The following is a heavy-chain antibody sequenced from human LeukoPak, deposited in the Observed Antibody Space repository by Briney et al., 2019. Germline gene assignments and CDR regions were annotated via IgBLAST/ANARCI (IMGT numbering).Heavy chain of an antibody. Sequence: GGSLRLSCAASGFTFDDYGMSWVRQAPGKGLEWVSGINWNGGSTSYADSVKGRFTISRDNAKNSLYLQMNSLRAEDTAVYYCAKAPGRRWELLPCDYRGQGTLVTVSS. J-gene: IGHJ4*02. CDR1: GFTFDDYG. D-gene: IGHD1-26*01. CDR3: AKAPGRRWELLPCDY. CDR2: INWNGGST. V-gene: IGHV3-20*04.